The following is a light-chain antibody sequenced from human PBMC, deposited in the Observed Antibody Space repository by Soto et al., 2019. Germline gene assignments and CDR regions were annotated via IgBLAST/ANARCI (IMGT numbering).Light chain of an antibody. Sequence: QSVLTQPASVSGSPGQSITISCTGTSSDVGGYHYVSWYQQYPGKAPKVIIYEVSKRPSGISNRFSGTKSGNTAPLTISGLQADDDADYFCSSYRSIGSLVFGTGTKVTVL. V-gene: IGLV2-14*01. CDR1: SSDVGGYHY. CDR3: SSYRSIGSLV. CDR2: EVS. J-gene: IGLJ1*01.